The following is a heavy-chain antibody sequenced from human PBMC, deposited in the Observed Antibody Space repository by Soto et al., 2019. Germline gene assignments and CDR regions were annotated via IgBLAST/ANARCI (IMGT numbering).Heavy chain of an antibody. Sequence: SETLSLTCAVYGGSFSGYYWSWLRQPPGKGLEWIGEINHSGSTNYNPSLKSRVTISVDTSKNQFSLKLSSVTAADTAVYYCARRTIDLTIIAVAGTWWFDPWGQGTLVTVS. CDR3: ARRTIDLTIIAVAGTWWFDP. J-gene: IGHJ5*02. CDR2: INHSGST. D-gene: IGHD6-19*01. CDR1: GGSFSGYY. V-gene: IGHV4-34*01.